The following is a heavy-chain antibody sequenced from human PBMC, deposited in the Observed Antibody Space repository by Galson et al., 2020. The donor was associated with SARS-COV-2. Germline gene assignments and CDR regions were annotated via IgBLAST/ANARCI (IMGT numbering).Heavy chain of an antibody. D-gene: IGHD2-2*02. V-gene: IGHV3-15*01. CDR1: GFTFSNAW. CDR3: TTGYCSSTSCYIHYYGMDV. CDR2: IKSKTDGGTT. Sequence: GGSLRLSCAASGFTFSNAWMSWVRQAPGKGLEWVGRIKSKTDGGTTDYAAPVKGRFTISRDDSKNTLYLQMNSLKTEDTAVYYCTTGYCSSTSCYIHYYGMDVWGQGTTVTVSS. J-gene: IGHJ6*02.